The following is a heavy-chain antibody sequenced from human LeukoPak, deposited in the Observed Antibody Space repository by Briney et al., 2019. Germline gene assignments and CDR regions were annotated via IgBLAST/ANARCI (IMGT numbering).Heavy chain of an antibody. CDR2: INHSGST. CDR1: GGSFSGYY. D-gene: IGHD3-3*01. J-gene: IGHJ3*02. Sequence: SETLSLTCAVYGGSFSGYYWSWIRQPPGKGLEWIGEINHSGSTNYNPSLKSRVTISVDTSKNQFSLKLSSVTAADTAVYYCGFWSDAFDIWGQGTMVTASS. V-gene: IGHV4-34*01. CDR3: GFWSDAFDI.